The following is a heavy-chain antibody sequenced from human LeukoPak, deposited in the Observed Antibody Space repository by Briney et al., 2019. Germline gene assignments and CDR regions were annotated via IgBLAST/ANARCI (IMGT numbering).Heavy chain of an antibody. CDR2: ISISGDTI. CDR1: GFTFSSFE. J-gene: IGHJ4*02. CDR3: ARNQRGLKRDY. V-gene: IGHV3-48*03. Sequence: GGSLRLSCAASGFTFSSFEMNWVRQAPGKGLEWVSYISISGDTIYYADSVKGRFTISRDNAKNSLYLQMNSLRAEDTAVYYCARNQRGLKRDYWGQGTLVTVSS.